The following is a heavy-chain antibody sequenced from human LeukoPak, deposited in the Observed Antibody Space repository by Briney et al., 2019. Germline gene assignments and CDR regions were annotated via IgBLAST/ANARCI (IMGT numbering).Heavy chain of an antibody. J-gene: IGHJ4*02. CDR1: GGSISSTNW. V-gene: IGHV4-4*02. CDR3: ARLTRDGYNAYFDY. CDR2: IYHSGST. D-gene: IGHD5-24*01. Sequence: PSETLSLTCAVSGGSISSTNWWSWVRQPPGKGLEWIGEIYHSGSTNYNPPLKSRVTISVDTSKNQFSLKLSSVTAADTAVYYCARLTRDGYNAYFDYWGQGTLVTVSS.